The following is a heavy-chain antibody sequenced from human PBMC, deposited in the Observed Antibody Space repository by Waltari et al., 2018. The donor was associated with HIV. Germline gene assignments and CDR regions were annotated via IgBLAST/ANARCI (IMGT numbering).Heavy chain of an antibody. CDR3: ARASISPRSFVSPRDY. CDR2: INPSGCRS. CDR1: GYTFSSHY. J-gene: IGHJ4*02. Sequence: QVQVVQSGAEVKKPGASVKVSCKASGYTFSSHYMHWVRQAPGQGRAWMGIINPSGCRSRTAQKCQSSVTMTRYTSTSTIYMELISLSAADTAVYSCARASISPRSFVSPRDYWGQGTLVTVSS. D-gene: IGHD2-2*02. V-gene: IGHV1-46*01.